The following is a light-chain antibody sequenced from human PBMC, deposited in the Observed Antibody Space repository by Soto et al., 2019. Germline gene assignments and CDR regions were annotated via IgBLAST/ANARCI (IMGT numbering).Light chain of an antibody. J-gene: IGLJ2*01. CDR3: SSYGGSNNLV. V-gene: IGLV2-8*01. CDR2: EVS. CDR1: SSDVGGYDY. Sequence: QSVLTQPPSASGSPGQSVTISCTGTSSDVGGYDYVSWYQQHPGKAPKLMIYEVSKRPSGVADRFSGSKSGNTASLTVSGLQAEDEADYYCSSYGGSNNLVFGGGTKFTVL.